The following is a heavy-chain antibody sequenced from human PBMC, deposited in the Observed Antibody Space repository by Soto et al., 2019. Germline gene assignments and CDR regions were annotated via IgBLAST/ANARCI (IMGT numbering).Heavy chain of an antibody. J-gene: IGHJ4*02. V-gene: IGHV1-2*04. CDR1: GYTFIDSY. CDR3: ARDMGGYDLYGPDS. Sequence: ASVKVSCKASGYTFIDSYIHWVRQAPGQGFEWMGWVNPYGGTTHSAQKFEGCVTMTRDTSISTAYMELTGLKYDDTAVYYCARDMGGYDLYGPDSWGQGTPAPVYS. D-gene: IGHD5-12*01. CDR2: VNPYGGTT.